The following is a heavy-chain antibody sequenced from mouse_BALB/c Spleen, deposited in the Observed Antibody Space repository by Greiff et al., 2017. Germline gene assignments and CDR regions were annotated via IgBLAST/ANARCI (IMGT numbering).Heavy chain of an antibody. CDR1: GYSITSGYY. J-gene: IGHJ2*01. CDR3: ARVSYGYYFDY. CDR2: ISYDGSN. V-gene: IGHV3-6*02. D-gene: IGHD1-2*01. Sequence: EVKLVESGPGLVKPSQSLSLTCSVTGYSITSGYYWNWIRQFPGNKLEWMGYISYDGSNNYNPSLKNRISITRDTSKNQFFLKLNSVTTEDTATYYCARVSYGYYFDYWGQGTTLTVSS.